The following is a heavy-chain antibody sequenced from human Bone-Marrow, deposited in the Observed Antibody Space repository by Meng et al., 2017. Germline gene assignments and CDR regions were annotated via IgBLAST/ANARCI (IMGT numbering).Heavy chain of an antibody. CDR3: ARGVRRYCSGGSCLYNWFDP. V-gene: IGHV4-4*07. CDR2: IYTSGST. CDR1: GGSISSYY. J-gene: IGHJ5*02. D-gene: IGHD2-15*01. Sequence: SETLSLTCTVSGGSISSYYWSWIRQPAGKGLEWIGRIYTSGSTNYNPSLKSRVTMSVDTSKNQFSLKLSSVTAADTAVYYCARGVRRYCSGGSCLYNWFDPWGQGTLVTVSS.